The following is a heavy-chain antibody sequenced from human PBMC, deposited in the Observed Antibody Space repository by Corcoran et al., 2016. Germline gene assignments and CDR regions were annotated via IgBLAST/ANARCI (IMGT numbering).Heavy chain of an antibody. Sequence: QVQLVQSGAEVKKPGSSVKISCKASGGTFSSYPISWVRQAPGQGLEWMGGIIPLFGTANYAQKFQGRVTITADESTNTAYMELRSLRSEDTALYYCARVTGRWVTAMTSWFDPWGQGTLVTVSS. J-gene: IGHJ5*02. CDR3: ARVTGRWVTAMTSWFDP. CDR1: GGTFSSYP. V-gene: IGHV1-69*01. D-gene: IGHD2-21*02. CDR2: IIPLFGTA.